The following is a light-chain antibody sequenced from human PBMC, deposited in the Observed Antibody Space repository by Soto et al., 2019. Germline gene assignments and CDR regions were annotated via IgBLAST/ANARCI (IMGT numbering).Light chain of an antibody. CDR2: KAS. CDR1: QSISSW. Sequence: DIQMTQSPSTLSASVGDSVTITCRASQSISSWWAWYQQKPGKAPKLLIYKASSLESGVPSRFSGSGSGTEFTLTISSLQPDDFATYYCQQYNSYQYTLGQGTTLEIK. J-gene: IGKJ2*01. CDR3: QQYNSYQYT. V-gene: IGKV1-5*03.